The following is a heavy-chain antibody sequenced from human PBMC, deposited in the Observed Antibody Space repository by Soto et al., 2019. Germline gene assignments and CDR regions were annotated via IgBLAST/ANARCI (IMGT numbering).Heavy chain of an antibody. CDR2: IKSKTDGGTT. Sequence: EVQLVESGGGLVKPGGSLRLSCAASGFTFSNAWMSWVRQAPGKGLEWVGRIKSKTDGGTTDYAAPVKGRFTISRDDAKNTMYRQMKSMKTEDTAVYYCTRPTPLDILTGYSPIRYYYYGMEVWGQWTTVTVSS. V-gene: IGHV3-15*01. D-gene: IGHD3-9*01. CDR3: TRPTPLDILTGYSPIRYYYYGMEV. J-gene: IGHJ6*02. CDR1: GFTFSNAW.